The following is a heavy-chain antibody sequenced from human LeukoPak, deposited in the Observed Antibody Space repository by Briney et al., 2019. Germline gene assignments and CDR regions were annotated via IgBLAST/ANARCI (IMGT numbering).Heavy chain of an antibody. CDR3: ARGGSRQISSSDFDY. D-gene: IGHD6-6*01. CDR2: IYYTGST. CDR1: GGSFTSYY. Sequence: SETLSLTCTVSGGSFTSYYWSWIRQSPEKALEWLGCIYYTGSTNYNPSLKSRVTTSIDTAKNKFSLRLSSVTAADTAVYYCARGGSRQISSSDFDYWGQGILVTVSS. J-gene: IGHJ4*02. V-gene: IGHV4-59*01.